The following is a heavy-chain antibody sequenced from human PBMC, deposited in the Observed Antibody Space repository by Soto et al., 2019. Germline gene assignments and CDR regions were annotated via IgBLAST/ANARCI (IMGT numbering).Heavy chain of an antibody. J-gene: IGHJ3*02. CDR2: IYYSGST. CDR3: ARYNWGAMGAFDI. CDR1: GGSISSSSYY. D-gene: IGHD1-1*01. V-gene: IGHV4-61*05. Sequence: SETLSLTCTVSGGSISSSSYYLGWSRQRPGKGLEWIGYIYYSGSTNYNPSLKSRVTISVDTSKNQFSLKLSSVTAADTAVYYCARYNWGAMGAFDIWGQGTIVTVSS.